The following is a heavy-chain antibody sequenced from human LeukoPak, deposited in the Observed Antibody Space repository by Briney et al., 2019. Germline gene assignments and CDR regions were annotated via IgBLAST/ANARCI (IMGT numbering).Heavy chain of an antibody. J-gene: IGHJ4*02. CDR3: AKDWGLYYDILTGTLDY. CDR2: ISGSGGST. Sequence: PGGSLRLSCAASGFTFSSYAMSWVRQAPGKGLEWVSAISGSGGSTYYADSVKGRFTISRDNSRNTLYLQMNSLRAEDTAVYYCAKDWGLYYDILTGTLDYWGQGTLVTVSS. D-gene: IGHD3-9*01. CDR1: GFTFSSYA. V-gene: IGHV3-23*01.